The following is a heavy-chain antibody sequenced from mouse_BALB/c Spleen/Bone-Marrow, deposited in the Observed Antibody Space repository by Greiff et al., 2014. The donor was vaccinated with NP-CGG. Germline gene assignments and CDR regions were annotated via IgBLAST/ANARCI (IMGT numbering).Heavy chain of an antibody. CDR2: IWAGGST. Sequence: VQLVESGPGLVAPSQSLSITCTVSGSSLTSYGVHWVRQPPGKGLEWLGVIWAGGSTNYNSTLMSRLSFSKDNSKSQVFLKMNSLQTDDTAMYYCARYYYGFLDYWGQGTTLTVSS. CDR1: GSSLTSYG. CDR3: ARYYYGFLDY. D-gene: IGHD1-2*01. V-gene: IGHV2-9*02. J-gene: IGHJ2*01.